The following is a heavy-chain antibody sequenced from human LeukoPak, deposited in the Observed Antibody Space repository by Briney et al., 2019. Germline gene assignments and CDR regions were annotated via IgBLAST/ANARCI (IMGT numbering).Heavy chain of an antibody. V-gene: IGHV3-21*01. CDR2: ISSSSSYI. D-gene: IGHD5-12*01. CDR1: GFTFSSYS. Sequence: GGSLRLSCAASGFTFSSYSMNWVRQAPGKGLEWVSSISSSSSYIYYADSVKGRFTISRDDAKNSLYLQMNSLRAEDTAVYYCARESERGYSGYADYYYYYYMDVWGKGTTVTVSS. J-gene: IGHJ6*03. CDR3: ARESERGYSGYADYYYYYYMDV.